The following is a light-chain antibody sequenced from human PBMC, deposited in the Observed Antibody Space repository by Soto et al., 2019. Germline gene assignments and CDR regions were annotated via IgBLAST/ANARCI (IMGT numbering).Light chain of an antibody. Sequence: EIVLTQSPATLSLSPGERATLSCRASQTVSSYLAWYQQKPGQAPRLLIYDASNRATGIPARFSGSGSGTDFTLTISSLEPEDFAVYYCLLRNNFIFTFGPGTKVDIK. J-gene: IGKJ3*01. CDR2: DAS. CDR3: LLRNNFIFT. V-gene: IGKV3-11*01. CDR1: QTVSSY.